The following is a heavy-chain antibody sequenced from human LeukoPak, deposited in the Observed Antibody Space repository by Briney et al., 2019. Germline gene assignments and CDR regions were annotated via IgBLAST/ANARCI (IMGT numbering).Heavy chain of an antibody. D-gene: IGHD3-22*01. J-gene: IGHJ3*02. CDR1: GGSISSGDYY. Sequence: SQTLSLTCTVSGGSISSGDYYWSWIRQPPGKGLEWIGYIYYSGSTYYNPSLKSRVTISVDTSKNQFSLKLSSVTAADTAVYYGARATLRGYDRGGDDAFDIWGQGTMVTVSS. CDR2: IYYSGST. CDR3: ARATLRGYDRGGDDAFDI. V-gene: IGHV4-30-4*08.